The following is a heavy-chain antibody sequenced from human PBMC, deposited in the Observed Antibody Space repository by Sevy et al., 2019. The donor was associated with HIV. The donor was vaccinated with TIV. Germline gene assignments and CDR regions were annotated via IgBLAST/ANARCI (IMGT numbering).Heavy chain of an antibody. CDR3: AKGGYCSSTSCRYYYYGMDV. CDR2: ISGSGGST. Sequence: GGSLRLSCAASGFTFSSYAMSWVRQAPGKGVEWVSAISGSGGSTYYADSVKGRFTISRDNSKNTLYLQMNSLRAEDTAVYYCAKGGYCSSTSCRYYYYGMDVWGQGTTVTVSS. V-gene: IGHV3-23*01. D-gene: IGHD2-2*01. J-gene: IGHJ6*02. CDR1: GFTFSSYA.